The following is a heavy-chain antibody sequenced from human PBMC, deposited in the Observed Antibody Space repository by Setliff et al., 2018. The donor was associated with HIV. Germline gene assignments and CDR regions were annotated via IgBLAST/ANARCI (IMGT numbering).Heavy chain of an antibody. V-gene: IGHV4-34*01. CDR3: ARVLAAYLDV. J-gene: IGHJ6*03. CDR1: GGSLSGYY. D-gene: IGHD2-15*01. Sequence: PSETLSLTCAVYGGSLSGYYWSWIRQPPGKGLEWIGEINHSGSTNYNPSLKSRVTISVDTSKNQFSLNLSSVTAADTAVYFCARVLAAYLDVWGKGTTVTVSS. CDR2: INHSGST.